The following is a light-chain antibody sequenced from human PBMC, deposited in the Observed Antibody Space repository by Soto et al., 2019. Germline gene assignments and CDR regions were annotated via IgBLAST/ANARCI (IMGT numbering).Light chain of an antibody. CDR1: QGISSY. Sequence: DIQLTQSPSFLSASVGDRVTITCRASQGISSYLAWYQQKPGKAPKLLIYAASTLQSGVPSRFSGSGSGTEFTLTISSLQPEDFATYYCQQRFTFGPGTKVDIK. V-gene: IGKV1-9*01. CDR3: QQRFT. CDR2: AAS. J-gene: IGKJ3*01.